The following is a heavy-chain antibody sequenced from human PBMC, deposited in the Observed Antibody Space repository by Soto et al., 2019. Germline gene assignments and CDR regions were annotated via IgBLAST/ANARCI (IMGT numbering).Heavy chain of an antibody. J-gene: IGHJ4*02. D-gene: IGHD6-19*01. Sequence: EVQLLESGGGLVQPGGSLRLSCAASGFTFSSYAMNWVRQAPGKGLEWGSVISGSGGSTYYADSVKGRFTISRDNSKNTLYLQMHSLRAEDTAVYYCARRSSGWYFDYWGQGTLVTVSS. CDR3: ARRSSGWYFDY. CDR2: ISGSGGST. V-gene: IGHV3-23*01. CDR1: GFTFSSYA.